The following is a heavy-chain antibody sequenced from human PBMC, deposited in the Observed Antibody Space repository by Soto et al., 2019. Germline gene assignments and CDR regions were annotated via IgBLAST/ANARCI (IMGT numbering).Heavy chain of an antibody. CDR2: IYYSGRT. J-gene: IGHJ4*02. D-gene: IGHD4-17*01. V-gene: IGHV4-59*01. Sequence: QVQLLESGPGLVKPSETLSLTCTVSGGSIRDYFWTWIRQPPGKGLEWIGYIYYSGRTNYNPSLKSRVSISVDTSKNHFSLQLRSVTAADTAVYYCARVGGDDFGDSGGFDYWGQGTLVTVSS. CDR3: ARVGGDDFGDSGGFDY. CDR1: GGSIRDYF.